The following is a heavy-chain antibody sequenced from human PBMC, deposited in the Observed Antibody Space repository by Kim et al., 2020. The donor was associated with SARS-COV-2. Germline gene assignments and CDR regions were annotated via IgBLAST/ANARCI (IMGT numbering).Heavy chain of an antibody. Sequence: YAGSVKGRFTISRDNSKNTVYLQMNSLTVEDTAVYYCARRGGGYSYGFLDYWGQGTLVTVSS. D-gene: IGHD5-18*01. CDR3: ARRGGGYSYGFLDY. V-gene: IGHV3-33*01. J-gene: IGHJ4*02.